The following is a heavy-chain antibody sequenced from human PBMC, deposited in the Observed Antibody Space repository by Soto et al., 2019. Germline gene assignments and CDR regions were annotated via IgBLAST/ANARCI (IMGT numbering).Heavy chain of an antibody. D-gene: IGHD5-18*01. V-gene: IGHV3-53*04. CDR1: GFTVSDNY. CDR2: IYSGGNK. J-gene: IGHJ4*02. Sequence: GGSLRLSCAASGFTVSDNYMNWVRQAPGKGLEWVAVIYSGGNKYYADSVEGRFTISRNNSKNTLYLQMNSLRADDTAVYYCARDVTYWGQGALVTVSS. CDR3: ARDVTY.